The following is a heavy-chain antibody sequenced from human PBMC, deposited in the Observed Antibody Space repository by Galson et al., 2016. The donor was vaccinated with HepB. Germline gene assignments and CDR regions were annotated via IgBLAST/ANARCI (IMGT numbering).Heavy chain of an antibody. J-gene: IGHJ6*04. CDR1: GFTFASYG. D-gene: IGHD2/OR15-2a*01. Sequence: SLRLSCAGSGFTFASYGMNWVRQAPGKGLEWVSYITSSGGAIYYTDSVKGRVTISRDNAKNSLYLQMNSLRAEDTAVYYCARDIYGPTYFYYYGLDVWGEGTTVTVSA. CDR2: ITSSGGAI. CDR3: ARDIYGPTYFYYYGLDV. V-gene: IGHV3-48*01.